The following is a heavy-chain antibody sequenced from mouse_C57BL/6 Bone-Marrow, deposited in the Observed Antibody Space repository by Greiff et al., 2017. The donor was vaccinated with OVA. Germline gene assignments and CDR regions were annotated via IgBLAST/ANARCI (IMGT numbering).Heavy chain of an antibody. J-gene: IGHJ2*01. Sequence: VQLQQSGAELARPGASVKLSCKASGYTFTSYGISWVKQRTGQGLEWIGEIYPRSGNTYYNEKFKGKATLTADKSSSTAYMELRSLTSEDSAVYFCALLTTVVATGDYWGQGTTLTVSS. CDR1: GYTFTSYG. V-gene: IGHV1-81*01. CDR2: IYPRSGNT. CDR3: ALLTTVVATGDY. D-gene: IGHD1-1*01.